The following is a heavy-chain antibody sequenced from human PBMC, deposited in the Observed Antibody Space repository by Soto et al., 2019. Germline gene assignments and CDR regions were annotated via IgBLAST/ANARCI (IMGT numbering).Heavy chain of an antibody. Sequence: EVQLLESGGGLVQPGGSLRLSCAASGFTLSTYGMRWVRQAPGKGLEWVSSITGTGGDTSYADSVKGRFTSSRDNSNNMLYLQMNSLRVENKDVYYGASSRGNWYGLDVWGQGTAITVSS. J-gene: IGHJ6*02. V-gene: IGHV3-23*01. CDR2: ITGTGGDT. CDR1: GFTLSTYG. D-gene: IGHD1-1*01. CDR3: ASSRGNWYGLDV.